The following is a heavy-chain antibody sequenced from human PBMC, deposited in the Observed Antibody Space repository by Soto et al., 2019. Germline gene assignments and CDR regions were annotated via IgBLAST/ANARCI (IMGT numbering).Heavy chain of an antibody. CDR3: TRGIWEMATIRPENY. J-gene: IGHJ4*02. Sequence: GGSLRLSCTASGFTFGDYAMSWFRQAPGKGLEWVGFIRSKAYGGTTEYAASVKGRFIISRDDSKSIAYLQMNSLKIEDTAVYYCTRGIWEMATIRPENYWGQGTLVTVS. CDR2: IRSKAYGGTT. D-gene: IGHD5-12*01. CDR1: GFTFGDYA. V-gene: IGHV3-49*03.